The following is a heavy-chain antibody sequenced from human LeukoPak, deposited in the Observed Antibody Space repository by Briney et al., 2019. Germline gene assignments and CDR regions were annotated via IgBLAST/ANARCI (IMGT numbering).Heavy chain of an antibody. CDR2: IYYSGST. CDR3: ARAAIAAD. CDR1: GGSISSSSYY. Sequence: PSETLSLTCTVSGGSISSSSYYWGWIRQPPGKGLEWIGSIYYSGSTYYNPSLKSRVTISVDTSKNQFSLKLSSVTAADTAVYYCARAAIAADWGQRTLVTASS. J-gene: IGHJ4*02. D-gene: IGHD6-25*01. V-gene: IGHV4-39*07.